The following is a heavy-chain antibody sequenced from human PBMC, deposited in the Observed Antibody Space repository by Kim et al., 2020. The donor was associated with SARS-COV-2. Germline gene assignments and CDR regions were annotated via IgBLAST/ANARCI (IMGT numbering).Heavy chain of an antibody. Sequence: SNKYYADSVKGRFTISRDNSKDTLYLQMNSLRAEDTAVYYCAKDTSSDDYWGQGTLVTVSS. CDR3: AKDTSSDDY. CDR2: SNK. V-gene: IGHV3-30*02. J-gene: IGHJ4*02.